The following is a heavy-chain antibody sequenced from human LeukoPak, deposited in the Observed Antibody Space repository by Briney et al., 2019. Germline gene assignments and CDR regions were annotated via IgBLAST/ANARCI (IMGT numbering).Heavy chain of an antibody. Sequence: SETLSLTCTVSGGSISSSSYYWGWIRQPPGKGLEWIGSIYYSGSTYQNPSLKSRVTISVDTSKNQFSLKLSSVTAADTAVYYCARGLGGWLRLFDYWGQGTLVTVSS. CDR3: ARGLGGWLRLFDY. D-gene: IGHD6-19*01. J-gene: IGHJ4*02. V-gene: IGHV4-39*01. CDR1: GGSISSSSYY. CDR2: IYYSGST.